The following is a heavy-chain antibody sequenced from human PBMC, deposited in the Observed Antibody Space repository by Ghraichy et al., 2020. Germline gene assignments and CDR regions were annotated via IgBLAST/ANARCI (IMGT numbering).Heavy chain of an antibody. CDR2: IIPIFGTA. V-gene: IGHV1-69*13. J-gene: IGHJ5*02. CDR3: ARGPVEMATMGWFDP. CDR1: GGTFSSYA. Sequence: SVKVSCKASGGTFSSYAISWVRQAPGQGLEWMGGIIPIFGTANYAQKFQGRVTITADESTSTAYMELSSLRSEDTAVYYCARGPVEMATMGWFDPWGQGTLVTVSS. D-gene: IGHD5-24*01.